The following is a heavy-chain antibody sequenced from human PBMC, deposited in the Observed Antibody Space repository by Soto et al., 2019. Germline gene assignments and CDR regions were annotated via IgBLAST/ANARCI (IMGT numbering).Heavy chain of an antibody. Sequence: ASVKVACKAPGYPFTDYDIIWVRQATGQGLEWMGWMNANSANTGHARKFQARVTINWDSSISTGYMELSSLRSEDTAVYYCARVQPYDYGANSGWLDPWGQGTLVTVSS. J-gene: IGHJ5*02. CDR1: GYPFTDYD. CDR3: ARVQPYDYGANSGWLDP. V-gene: IGHV1-8*01. D-gene: IGHD3-16*01. CDR2: MNANSANT.